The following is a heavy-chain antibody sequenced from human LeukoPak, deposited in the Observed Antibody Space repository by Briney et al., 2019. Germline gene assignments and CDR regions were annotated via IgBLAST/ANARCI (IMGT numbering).Heavy chain of an antibody. V-gene: IGHV3-9*01. CDR3: ARNRYFDY. J-gene: IGHJ4*02. CDR1: GFTFDDYA. CDR2: INWNSDSI. D-gene: IGHD2/OR15-2a*01. Sequence: GGSLRLSCAVSGFTFDDYAMHWVRQVPGKGLEWVSGINWNSDSIGYADSVKGRFTTSRDNAKNSLYLQMNSLRAEDTAVYYCARNRYFDYWGQGTLVTVSS.